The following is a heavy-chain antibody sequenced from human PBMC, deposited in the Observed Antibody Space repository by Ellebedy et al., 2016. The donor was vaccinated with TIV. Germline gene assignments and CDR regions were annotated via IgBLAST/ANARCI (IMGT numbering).Heavy chain of an antibody. D-gene: IGHD3-22*01. Sequence: GESLKISXAASGFTFSDHWMHWVRQAPGQGLVWVSRVKYDGTSTNYADSVKGRFTISRDNAKNTLDLQMNSLRAEDTAVYYCARGEYYYDSGGYSDAFDIWGQGTMVTVSS. CDR3: ARGEYYYDSGGYSDAFDI. CDR2: VKYDGTST. CDR1: GFTFSDHW. J-gene: IGHJ3*02. V-gene: IGHV3-74*01.